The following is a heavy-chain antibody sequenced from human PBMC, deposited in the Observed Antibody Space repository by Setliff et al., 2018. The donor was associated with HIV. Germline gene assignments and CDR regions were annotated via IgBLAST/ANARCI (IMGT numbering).Heavy chain of an antibody. CDR3: ARGRLMGSSVLFFDF. Sequence: TLSLTCDVSGGSFTTTSHSWAWLRQPAGRGLEWLGHVYSRGNTDYNPSLASRVSILMSTSESQFSLTLNSVTAADTAKYYCARGRLMGSSVLFFDFWGQGIWVTSPQ. CDR2: VYSRGNT. V-gene: IGHV4-61*09. CDR1: GGSFTTTSHS. J-gene: IGHJ4*02. D-gene: IGHD2-21*01.